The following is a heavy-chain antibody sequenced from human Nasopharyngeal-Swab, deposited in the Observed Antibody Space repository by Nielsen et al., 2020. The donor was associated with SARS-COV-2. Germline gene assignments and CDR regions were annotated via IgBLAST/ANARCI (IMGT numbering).Heavy chain of an antibody. J-gene: IGHJ3*02. CDR3: ARSVDRWGSGWHDAFDI. Sequence: GGSLRLSCAASGFTFSSYGMHWVRQAPGQGLEWVAVIRYAGSYKYYADSVKGRFTISSDNSKNTLYLQMNSLRAEDTAVYYCARSVDRWGSGWHDAFDIWGQGTMVTVSS. CDR2: IRYAGSYK. V-gene: IGHV3-33*01. CDR1: GFTFSSYG. D-gene: IGHD6-19*01.